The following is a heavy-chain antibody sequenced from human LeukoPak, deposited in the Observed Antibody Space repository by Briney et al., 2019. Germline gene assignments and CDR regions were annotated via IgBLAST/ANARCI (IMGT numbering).Heavy chain of an antibody. V-gene: IGHV4-38-2*02. CDR1: GYSISSGDY. CDR3: ARGWSILRGGDWFDP. J-gene: IGHJ5*02. CDR2: IHHSGTT. D-gene: IGHD3-3*02. Sequence: SETLSLTCTVSGYSISSGDYWGWIRQPPGKGLEWFASIHHSGTTYYTPSLKSRGSISVDPSKNQLSLSLSSVTAADTAVYYCARGWSILRGGDWFDPWGQGTLVTVSS.